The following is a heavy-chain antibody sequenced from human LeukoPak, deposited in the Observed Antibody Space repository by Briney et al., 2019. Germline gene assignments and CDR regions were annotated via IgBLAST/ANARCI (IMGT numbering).Heavy chain of an antibody. J-gene: IGHJ4*02. V-gene: IGHV4-34*01. CDR2: INHSGST. Sequence: PSETLSLTCAVYGGSFSGYYWSWIRQPPGKGLEWIGKINHSGSTNYNPSLKSRVTISVDTSKKQFSLKLSSVTAADAAVYYCARGYSSSWNYFDYWGQGTLATVSS. CDR1: GGSFSGYY. CDR3: ARGYSSSWNYFDY. D-gene: IGHD6-13*01.